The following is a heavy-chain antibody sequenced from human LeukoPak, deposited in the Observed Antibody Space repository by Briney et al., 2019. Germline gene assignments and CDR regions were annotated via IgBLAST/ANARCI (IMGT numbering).Heavy chain of an antibody. CDR2: ISSSGSTI. J-gene: IGHJ4*02. CDR3: ARVSFDTYYFDY. D-gene: IGHD2-2*01. V-gene: IGHV3-11*04. Sequence: GGSLRLSCAASGFTFSDYYMSWIRQAPGKGLEWVSYISSSGSTIYYADSVKGRFTISRDNAKNSLYLQMNSLRAEDTAVSYCARVSFDTYYFDYWGQGTLVTVSS. CDR1: GFTFSDYY.